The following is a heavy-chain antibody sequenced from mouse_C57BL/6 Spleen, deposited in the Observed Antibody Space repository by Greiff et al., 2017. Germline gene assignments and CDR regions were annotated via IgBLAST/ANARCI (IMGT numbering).Heavy chain of an antibody. V-gene: IGHV1-80*01. D-gene: IGHD1-1*01. CDR1: GYAFSSYW. CDR2: IYPGDGDT. J-gene: IGHJ1*03. Sequence: VKLQESGAELVKPGASVKISCKASGYAFSSYWMNWVKQRPGKGLEWIGQIYPGDGDTNYNGKFKGKATLTADKSSSTAYMQLSSLTSEDSAVYFCAKDYGSSYEYFDVWGTGTTVTVSS. CDR3: AKDYGSSYEYFDV.